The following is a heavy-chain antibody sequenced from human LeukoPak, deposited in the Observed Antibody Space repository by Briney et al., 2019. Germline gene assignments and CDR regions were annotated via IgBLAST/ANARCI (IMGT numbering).Heavy chain of an antibody. CDR1: GYTFTSYD. CDR3: ARDGPILRGILDY. J-gene: IGHJ4*02. D-gene: IGHD3-10*01. CDR2: MNPNSGNT. V-gene: IGHV1-8*03. Sequence: GASVKVSCKASGYTFTSYDINWVRQATGQGLEWMGWMNPNSGNTGYAQKFQGRVTITRNTSISTAYMELSSLRSEDTAVYYCARDGPILRGILDYWGQGTLVTVSS.